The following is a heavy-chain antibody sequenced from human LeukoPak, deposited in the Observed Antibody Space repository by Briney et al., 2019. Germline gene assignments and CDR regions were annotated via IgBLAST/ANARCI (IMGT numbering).Heavy chain of an antibody. J-gene: IGHJ5*02. D-gene: IGHD3-9*01. CDR1: GGSFSGYY. V-gene: IGHV4-34*01. CDR2: INHSGST. Sequence: PSETLSLTCAVYGGSFSGYYWSWIRQPPGKGLEWIGEINHSGSTNYNPSLKSRVTISVDTSKNHFSLKLSSVTAADTAVYYCARGGGNRGTYYDILTGPPRDNWFDPWGQGTLVTVSS. CDR3: ARGGGNRGTYYDILTGPPRDNWFDP.